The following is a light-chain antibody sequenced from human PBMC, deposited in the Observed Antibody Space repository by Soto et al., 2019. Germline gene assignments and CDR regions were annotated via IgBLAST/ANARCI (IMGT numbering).Light chain of an antibody. CDR1: NIGSKS. Sequence: SYELTQPPSVSVAPGQTARITCGGNNIGSKSVHWYQQKPGQAPVLVVYEDSDRPSGIPERLSGSNSGNTATLTISRVEAGDEADYYCQVWDSSSDHYVFGTGTKVTVL. CDR2: EDS. V-gene: IGLV3-21*02. CDR3: QVWDSSSDHYV. J-gene: IGLJ1*01.